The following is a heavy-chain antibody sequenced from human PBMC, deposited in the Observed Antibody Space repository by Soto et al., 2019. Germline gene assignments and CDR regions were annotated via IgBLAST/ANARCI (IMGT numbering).Heavy chain of an antibody. CDR1: GFTFSSYA. V-gene: IGHV3-23*01. CDR3: AKAKLDYYYDSSGPFDY. Sequence: PGGSLRLSCAASGFTFSSYAMSWVRQAPGKGLEWVSAISGSGGSTYYADSVKGRFTIARDNSKNTRYLQMNSLRAEDTAVYYCAKAKLDYYYDSSGPFDYWGQGTLVTVSS. J-gene: IGHJ4*02. D-gene: IGHD3-22*01. CDR2: ISGSGGST.